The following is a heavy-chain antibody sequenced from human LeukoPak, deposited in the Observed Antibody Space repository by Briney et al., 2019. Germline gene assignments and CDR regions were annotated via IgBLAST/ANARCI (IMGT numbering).Heavy chain of an antibody. Sequence: SETLSLTCAVSGGSISSYYCSWIRQPPGKGLEWIGYIYYSGSTNYNPSLKSRVTISVDTSKNQFSLKLSSVTAADTAVYYCARGGSRYMDVWGKGTTVTISS. CDR2: IYYSGST. V-gene: IGHV4-59*01. J-gene: IGHJ6*03. CDR1: GGSISSYY. D-gene: IGHD3-10*01. CDR3: ARGGSRYMDV.